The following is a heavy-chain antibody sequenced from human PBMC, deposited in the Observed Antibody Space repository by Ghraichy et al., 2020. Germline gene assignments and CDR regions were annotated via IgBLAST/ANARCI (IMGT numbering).Heavy chain of an antibody. J-gene: IGHJ3*01. CDR1: GFAFSIYA. CDR3: ARDLQITHGGVDEDFDGPDV. Sequence: GGSLRLSCAASGFAFSIYAFHWVRQTPGKGLEWVAVLSYNGKKKFYGDSVKGRFTISRDNSKNMVYLEMSGLTHDDTGVYYCARDLQITHGGVDEDFDGPDVWGQGTRVTV. CDR2: LSYNGKKK. V-gene: IGHV3-30*04. D-gene: IGHD3-16*01.